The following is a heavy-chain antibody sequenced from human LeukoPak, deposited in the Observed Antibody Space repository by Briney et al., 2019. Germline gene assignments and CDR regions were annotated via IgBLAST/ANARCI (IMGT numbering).Heavy chain of an antibody. V-gene: IGHV3-30*18. CDR2: ISYDGGNK. J-gene: IGHJ4*02. D-gene: IGHD2-21*01. CDR3: AKDWAEGYYGGDCYPGY. Sequence: PGTSLTLSCTASAFTFTNYAIHWVRRAPGKGLEWLAVISYDGGNKYYADSVKGRFTISRDNSKNTLYLQMNGLKADDTAVYYCAKDWAEGYYGGDCYPGYWGQGTLVTVSS. CDR1: AFTFTNYA.